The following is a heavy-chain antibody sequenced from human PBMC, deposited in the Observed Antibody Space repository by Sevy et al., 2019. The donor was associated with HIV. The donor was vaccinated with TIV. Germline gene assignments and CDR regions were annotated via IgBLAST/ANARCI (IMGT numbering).Heavy chain of an antibody. CDR2: VYFTGST. CDR3: ARLVVYGFFDWSSLNYFDY. Sequence: SETLSLTCSVSGGSISSSTYYWGWIRQPPGRGLEWIGSVYFTGSTYYNPSLKSRVTISVDTSKNEFSLKVNSVTAADTAVYYCARLVVYGFFDWSSLNYFDYWGQGTLVTVSS. V-gene: IGHV4-39*01. D-gene: IGHD3-9*01. J-gene: IGHJ4*02. CDR1: GGSISSSTYY.